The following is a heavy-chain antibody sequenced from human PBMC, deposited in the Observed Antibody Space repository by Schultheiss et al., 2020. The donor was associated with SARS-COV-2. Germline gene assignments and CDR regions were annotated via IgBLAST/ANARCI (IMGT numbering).Heavy chain of an antibody. CDR1: GGSFSGYY. CDR2: IYTSGST. D-gene: IGHD2-2*01. Sequence: SETLSLTCAVYGGSFSGYYWSWIRQPPGKGLEWIGRIYTSGSTYYNPSLKSRVTISVDTSKNQFSLKLSSVTAADTAVYYCARGLGTINGNYYYYYYMDVWGKGTTVTVSS. V-gene: IGHV4-34*01. J-gene: IGHJ6*03. CDR3: ARGLGTINGNYYYYYYMDV.